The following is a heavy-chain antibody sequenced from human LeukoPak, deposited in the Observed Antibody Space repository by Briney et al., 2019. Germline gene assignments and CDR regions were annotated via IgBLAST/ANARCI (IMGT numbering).Heavy chain of an antibody. V-gene: IGHV4-38-2*02. Sequence: PETLSLTCTVSGYSISSGYYWGWIRQPPGKGLEWIGSISHSGSTYYNPSLKSRVTISVDTSKNQFSLELSSVTAADTAVYYCARDPVHYYDSRGGNWFDPWGQGTLVTVSS. CDR1: GYSISSGYY. CDR2: ISHSGST. CDR3: ARDPVHYYDSRGGNWFDP. J-gene: IGHJ5*02. D-gene: IGHD3-22*01.